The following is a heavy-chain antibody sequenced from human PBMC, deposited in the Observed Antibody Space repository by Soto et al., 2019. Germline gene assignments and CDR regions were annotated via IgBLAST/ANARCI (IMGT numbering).Heavy chain of an antibody. CDR2: INPNRGST. D-gene: IGHD3-10*01. J-gene: IGHJ4*02. CDR3: ARDSRQGLLWFGELPYFDY. Sequence: QVQLVQSGAEVKKPGASVKVSCKASGYTFTGYYMHWVRQAPGQGLEWMGWINPNRGSTNYAQKLQRRLTTTRDTSISTAYMELSRLRSDDTAVYYCARDSRQGLLWFGELPYFDYWGQGTLITVSP. V-gene: IGHV1-2*02. CDR1: GYTFTGYY.